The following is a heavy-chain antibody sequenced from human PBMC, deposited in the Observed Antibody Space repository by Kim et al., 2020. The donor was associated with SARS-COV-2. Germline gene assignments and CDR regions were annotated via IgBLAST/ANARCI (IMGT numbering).Heavy chain of an antibody. Sequence: SETLSLTCAVYGGSFSGYYWSWIRQHPGKGLEWIGEINHSGSTNYNPSLKSRVTISVDTSKNQFSLKLSSVTAADTAVYYCARVYYANNWFDPWSHGTL. CDR3: ARVYYANNWFDP. J-gene: IGHJ5*02. D-gene: IGHD3-10*01. CDR1: GGSFSGYY. CDR2: INHSGST. V-gene: IGHV4-34*01.